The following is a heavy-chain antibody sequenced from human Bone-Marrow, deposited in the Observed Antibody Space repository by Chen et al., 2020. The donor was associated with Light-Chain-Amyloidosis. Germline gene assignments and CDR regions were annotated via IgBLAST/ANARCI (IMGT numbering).Heavy chain of an antibody. CDR1: GYTFPNYW. D-gene: IGHD5-12*01. CDR3: ARRRDGYNFDY. J-gene: IGHJ4*02. Sequence: EVQLEQPGPEVKKPGESLKLSCKGSGYTFPNYWIGWVRQMPGKGLEWMGVIYPDDSDARCSASFEGQVTISADKSITTAYLQWRSLKASDTAMYYCARRRDGYNFDYWGQGTLVTVSS. V-gene: IGHV5-51*01. CDR2: IYPDDSDA.